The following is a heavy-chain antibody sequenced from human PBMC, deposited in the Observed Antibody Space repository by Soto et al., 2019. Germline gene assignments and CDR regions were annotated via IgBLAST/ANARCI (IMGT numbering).Heavy chain of an antibody. V-gene: IGHV3-30*18. J-gene: IGHJ6*02. D-gene: IGHD3-3*01. CDR1: GFTFSSYG. CDR3: AKDSPSRDFWSGYYMSYYYYGMDV. Sequence: GGSLRLSCAASGFTFSSYGMHWVRQAPGKGLEWVAVISYDGSNKYYADSVKGRFTISRDNSKNTLYLQMNSLRAEDTAVYYCAKDSPSRDFWSGYYMSYYYYGMDVWGQGTTVTVSS. CDR2: ISYDGSNK.